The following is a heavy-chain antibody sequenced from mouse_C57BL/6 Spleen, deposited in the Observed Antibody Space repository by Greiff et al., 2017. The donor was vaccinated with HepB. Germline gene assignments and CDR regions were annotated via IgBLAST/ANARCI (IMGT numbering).Heavy chain of an antibody. D-gene: IGHD2-5*01. J-gene: IGHJ4*01. CDR1: GYTFTEYP. CDR3: ARHGEEGYSNYVAMDY. CDR2: FYPGSGSI. Sequence: LVESGAELVKPGASVKLSCKASGYTFTEYPIHWVKQRSGQGLEWIGWFYPGSGSIKYNEKFKDKATLTADKSSSTVYMELSRLTSEDSAVYCCARHGEEGYSNYVAMDYWGQGTSVTVSS. V-gene: IGHV1-62-2*01.